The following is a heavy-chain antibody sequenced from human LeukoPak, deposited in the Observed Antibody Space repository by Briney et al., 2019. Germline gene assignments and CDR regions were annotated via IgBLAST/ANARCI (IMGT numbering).Heavy chain of an antibody. Sequence: ASVKVSCKASGYTFTSYAMNWVRQAPGQGLEWMGGIIPIFGTANYAQKFQGRVTITADESTSTAYMELSSLRSEDTAVYYCARLRSSWYQDAFDIWGQGTMVTVSS. J-gene: IGHJ3*02. D-gene: IGHD6-13*01. CDR1: GYTFTSYA. CDR2: IIPIFGTA. V-gene: IGHV1-69*13. CDR3: ARLRSSWYQDAFDI.